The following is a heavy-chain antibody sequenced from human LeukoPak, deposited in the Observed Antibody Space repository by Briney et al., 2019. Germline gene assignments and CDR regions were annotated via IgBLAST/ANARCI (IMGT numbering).Heavy chain of an antibody. CDR3: ARDLKAVAGIGDDY. D-gene: IGHD6-19*01. J-gene: IGHJ4*02. V-gene: IGHV3-48*01. CDR2: ISSSSSTI. Sequence: GGSLRLSCAASGFTFSSYSMNWVRQAPGKGLEWVSYISSSSSTIYYADSVKGRFTISRDNARNSLYLQMNSLRAEDTAVYYCARDLKAVAGIGDDYWGQGTLVTVSS. CDR1: GFTFSSYS.